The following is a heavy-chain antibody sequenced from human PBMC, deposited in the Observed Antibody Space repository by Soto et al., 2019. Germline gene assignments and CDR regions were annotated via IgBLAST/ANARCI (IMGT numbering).Heavy chain of an antibody. CDR3: ARCGDSGWFDP. Sequence: ASVKVSCKASGGTFSSYAISWVRQAPGQGLEWMGGIIPIFGTANYAQKLQGRVTMTTDTSTSTAYMELRSLRSDDTAVYYCARCGDSGWFDPWGQGTLVTVSS. D-gene: IGHD2-21*01. J-gene: IGHJ5*02. CDR2: IIPIFGTA. CDR1: GGTFSSYA. V-gene: IGHV1-69*05.